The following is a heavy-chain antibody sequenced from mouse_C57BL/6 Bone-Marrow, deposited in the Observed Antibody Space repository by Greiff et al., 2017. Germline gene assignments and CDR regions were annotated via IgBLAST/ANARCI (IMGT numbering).Heavy chain of an antibody. Sequence: VQLQQPGAELVKPGASVKLSCKASGFTFTSYWMQWVKQRPGQGLEWIGEIDPSDSYTNYNQKFKGKAALTVDTSSSTAYMQLSSLTSGDSAVYYCAKRFAYWGQGTLVTVSA. V-gene: IGHV1-50*01. CDR1: GFTFTSYW. CDR3: AKRFAY. CDR2: IDPSDSYT. J-gene: IGHJ3*01.